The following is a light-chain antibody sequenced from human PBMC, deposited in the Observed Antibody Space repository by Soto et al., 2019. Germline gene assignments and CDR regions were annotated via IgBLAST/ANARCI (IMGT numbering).Light chain of an antibody. J-gene: IGLJ2*01. Sequence: QSVLTQPHSVSAAPGQKVTISCSVSSSNIGNNYVSWYQQLPGTAPKLLIYENNKRPPGIPDRFSGSKSGTSATLGITGLQTGDEADYYCGTWDSSLSAVFGGGTKLTVL. CDR1: SSNIGNNY. CDR3: GTWDSSLSAV. CDR2: ENN. V-gene: IGLV1-51*02.